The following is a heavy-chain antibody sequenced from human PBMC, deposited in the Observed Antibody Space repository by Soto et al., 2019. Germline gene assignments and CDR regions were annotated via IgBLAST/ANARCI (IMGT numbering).Heavy chain of an antibody. V-gene: IGHV2-5*01. Sequence: QITLKESGPTLVKPTQTLTLTCTFSGFSLSASGVGVGWIRQPPGKAMEWLALISWNDDKRYSPPLKSRLTITKDTSKNQVVLTMINLDPVDAATYYCAHSHISIFGILIPYFDYWGQGSLVTVYS. D-gene: IGHD3-3*01. CDR1: GFSLSASGVG. CDR3: AHSHISIFGILIPYFDY. J-gene: IGHJ4*02. CDR2: ISWNDDK.